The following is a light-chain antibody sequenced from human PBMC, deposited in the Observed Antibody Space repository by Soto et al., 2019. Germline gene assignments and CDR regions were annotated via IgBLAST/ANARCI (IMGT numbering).Light chain of an antibody. V-gene: IGLV7-43*01. CDR2: NTN. Sequence: QAVVTQEPSLTVSPGGTVTLTCASSTGAFTSGYYPNWFQQKPGQAPRALIYNTNNKNSWTPARFSGSLLGDKAALTLSGGQPEDEADYYCLLYYGGAWVFGGGTKLTVL. CDR3: LLYYGGAWV. CDR1: TGAFTSGYY. J-gene: IGLJ3*02.